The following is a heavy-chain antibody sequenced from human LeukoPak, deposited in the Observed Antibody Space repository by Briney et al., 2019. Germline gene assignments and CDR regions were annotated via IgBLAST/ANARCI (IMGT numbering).Heavy chain of an antibody. CDR3: ARGGNYYDSSGLDAFDI. Sequence: SVKVSCKASGGTFSSYAISWVRQAPGQGLEWMGRIIPILGIANYAQKFQGRVTITADKSTSTAYMELSSLRSEDTAVYYCARGGNYYDSSGLDAFDIWGQGTMVTVSS. D-gene: IGHD3-22*01. CDR1: GGTFSSYA. J-gene: IGHJ3*02. V-gene: IGHV1-69*04. CDR2: IIPILGIA.